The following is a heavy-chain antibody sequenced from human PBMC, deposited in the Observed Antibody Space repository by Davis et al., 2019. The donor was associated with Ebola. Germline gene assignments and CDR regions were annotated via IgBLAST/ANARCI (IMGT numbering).Heavy chain of an antibody. CDR2: ISYDGSNK. V-gene: IGHV3-30*18. CDR1: GFTFSSYG. CDR3: AKAEIGYCSSTSCYPSHGMDV. Sequence: GGSLRLSCAASGFTFSSYGIHWVRQAPGKGLEWVAVISYDGSNKYYADSVKGRFTISRDNSKNTLYLQMNSLRAEDTAVYYCAKAEIGYCSSTSCYPSHGMDVWGQGTTVTVSS. D-gene: IGHD2-2*01. J-gene: IGHJ6*02.